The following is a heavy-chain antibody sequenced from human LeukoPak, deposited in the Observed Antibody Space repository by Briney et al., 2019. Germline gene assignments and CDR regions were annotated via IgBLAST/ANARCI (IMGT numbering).Heavy chain of an antibody. J-gene: IGHJ4*02. CDR3: ARAPKPRYYFDY. V-gene: IGHV4-59*01. CDR1: GGSISSYY. CDR2: TYYSGST. D-gene: IGHD1-14*01. Sequence: SETLSLTCTVSGGSISSYYWSWIRQPPGKGLEWIGYTYYSGSTNYNPSLKSRVTISVDTSKNQFSLKLSSVTAADTAVYYCARAPKPRYYFDYWGQGTLVTVSS.